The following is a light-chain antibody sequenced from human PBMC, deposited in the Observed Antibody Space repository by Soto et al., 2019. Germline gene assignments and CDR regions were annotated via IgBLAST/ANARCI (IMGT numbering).Light chain of an antibody. J-gene: IGKJ3*01. CDR3: QKYNSAPLT. V-gene: IGKV1-27*01. CDR1: RVIASY. Sequence: DIQMTQSPSSLSASVGDRVTITCRASRVIASYLAWYQQRPGKVPKLLIYAASTLQSGVPSRFSGSGSGTDFTLTISSLQPEDVATYYCQKYNSAPLTFGPGTKVDIK. CDR2: AAS.